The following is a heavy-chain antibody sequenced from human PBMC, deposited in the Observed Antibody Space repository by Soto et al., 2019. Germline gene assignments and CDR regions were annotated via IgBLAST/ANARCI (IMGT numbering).Heavy chain of an antibody. D-gene: IGHD6-25*01. CDR2: IYSGGTT. J-gene: IGHJ4*02. Sequence: EVQLVESGGGLVQPGGSLRLSCAASGFSVSSSYMSWVRQTPWKGLEWVSVIYSGGTTYYADSVKGRFNISRDDSRNTLFFQMNSLRVDDTAVYYCVKELRSGRNEREDYCWGQGTLVTVSS. CDR1: GFSVSSSY. CDR3: VKELRSGRNEREDYC. V-gene: IGHV3-66*01.